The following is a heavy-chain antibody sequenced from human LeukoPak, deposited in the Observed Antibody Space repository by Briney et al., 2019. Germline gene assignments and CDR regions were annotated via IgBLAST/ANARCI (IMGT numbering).Heavy chain of an antibody. Sequence: SETLSLTCAVYGGSFSGYYWSWIRQPPGKGLEWIGEINHSGSTNYNPSLKSRVTISVATSKNQFSLKLSSVTAADTAVYYCAGTTARGRFEYYFDYWGQGTLVTVSS. CDR2: INHSGST. J-gene: IGHJ4*02. D-gene: IGHD1-1*01. CDR3: AGTTARGRFEYYFDY. V-gene: IGHV4-34*01. CDR1: GGSFSGYY.